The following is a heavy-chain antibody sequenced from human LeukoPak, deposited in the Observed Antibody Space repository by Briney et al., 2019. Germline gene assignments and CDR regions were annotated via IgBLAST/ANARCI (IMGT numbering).Heavy chain of an antibody. CDR1: GFTFNSYD. Sequence: GGYMRLSCAKTGFTFNSYDMHWVRKATSKGLEWVAVIWYDGSNKYYADSVKGRFTISRDNSKNTLYLQMNSLRAEDTAVYYCARDMGEAYDSSGYYYLGAFDIWGQGTMVTVSS. CDR2: IWYDGSNK. J-gene: IGHJ3*02. V-gene: IGHV3-33*01. CDR3: ARDMGEAYDSSGYYYLGAFDI. D-gene: IGHD3-22*01.